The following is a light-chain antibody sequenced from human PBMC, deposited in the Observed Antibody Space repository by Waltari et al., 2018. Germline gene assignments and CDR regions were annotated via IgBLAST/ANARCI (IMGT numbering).Light chain of an antibody. V-gene: IGLV4-69*01. CDR3: QTWDTGILV. CDR1: SRHTSYA. CDR2: LNSDGSH. Sequence: QVVLTQSPSASASLGASVKLTCTLSSRHTSYAIVWHQQQPEKGPRYLMKLNSDGSHNKGDGIPDRFSASSSGAGRYLTISSLQSEDEADYYCQTWDTGILVFGGGTKLTVL. J-gene: IGLJ2*01.